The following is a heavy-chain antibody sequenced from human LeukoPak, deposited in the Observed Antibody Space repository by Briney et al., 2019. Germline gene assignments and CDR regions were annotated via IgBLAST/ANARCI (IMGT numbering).Heavy chain of an antibody. D-gene: IGHD3-16*01. CDR1: GGTFSSYG. J-gene: IGHJ4*02. Sequence: ASVKVSCKASGGTFSSYGISWVRQAPGQGLEWMGWISAYNGNTNYAQKLQGRVTMTTDTSTSTAYMELRSLRSDDTAVYYCARDEGVGERGAYWGQGTLVTVSS. CDR3: ARDEGVGERGAY. V-gene: IGHV1-18*01. CDR2: ISAYNGNT.